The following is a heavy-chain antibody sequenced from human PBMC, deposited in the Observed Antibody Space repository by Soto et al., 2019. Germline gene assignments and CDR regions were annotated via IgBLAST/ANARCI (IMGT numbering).Heavy chain of an antibody. CDR1: GLTFSSYA. Sequence: GGSLRLSCAASGLTFSSYAMSLVRQAPGKGLEWVSAISGSGGSTYYADSVKGRFTISRDNSKNTLYLQMNSLRAEDTAVYYCAYCSFSFDYWGQGTLVTVSS. CDR3: AYCSFSFDY. V-gene: IGHV3-23*01. D-gene: IGHD2-15*01. CDR2: ISGSGGST. J-gene: IGHJ4*02.